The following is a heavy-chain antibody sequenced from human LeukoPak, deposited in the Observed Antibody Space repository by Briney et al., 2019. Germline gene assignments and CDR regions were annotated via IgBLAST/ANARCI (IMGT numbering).Heavy chain of an antibody. V-gene: IGHV3-48*03. CDR1: GFTFSNYE. Sequence: GGSLRLSCAASGFTFSNYEMNWVRQAPGKGLEWVSYITIGSTIYYADSVKGRFITSRDNAKNSVFLQMNSLRAEDTAVYYCARAGSYSYYTIWGQGTLVTVSS. CDR3: ARAGSYSYYTI. D-gene: IGHD5-18*01. J-gene: IGHJ4*02. CDR2: ITIGSTI.